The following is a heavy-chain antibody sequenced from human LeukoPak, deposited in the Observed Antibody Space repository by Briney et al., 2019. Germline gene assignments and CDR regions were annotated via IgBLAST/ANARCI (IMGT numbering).Heavy chain of an antibody. CDR1: GGSISSGGYY. V-gene: IGHV4-31*03. D-gene: IGHD5-18*01. CDR2: IYYSGST. CDR3: ARASTDTAMVFYYYGMDV. J-gene: IGHJ6*04. Sequence: SETLSLTCTVFGGSISSGGYYWSWIRQHPGKGLEWIGYIYYSGSTYYNPSLKSRVTISVDTSKNQFSLKLSSVTAADTAVYYCARASTDTAMVFYYYGMDVWGKGTTVTVSS.